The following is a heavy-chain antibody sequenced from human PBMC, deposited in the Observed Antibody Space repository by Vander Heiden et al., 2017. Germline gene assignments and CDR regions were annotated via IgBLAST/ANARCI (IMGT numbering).Heavy chain of an antibody. D-gene: IGHD3-10*01. CDR1: DVPMNRVHYY. V-gene: IGHV4-39*01. CDR3: ARAGRRFGELLPWFDP. Sequence: QLQLQESGPALVQPSETLSLTCSVPDVPMNRVHYYGGWIRQPPGKGLEWIGSIYYTGSTYYNPSLKSRVSMSMDTSKNQFSLKLSSLTAAGTAVYYCARAGRRFGELLPWFDPWGQGTLVTVSS. CDR2: IYYTGST. J-gene: IGHJ5*02.